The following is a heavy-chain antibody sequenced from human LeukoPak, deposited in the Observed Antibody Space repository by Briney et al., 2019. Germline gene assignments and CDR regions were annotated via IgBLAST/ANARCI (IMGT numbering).Heavy chain of an antibody. J-gene: IGHJ4*02. Sequence: PSETLSLTCTVSGGSISSSSYYWGWIRQPPGTGLEWIGSIYYSGSTYYSPSLKSRATVSVDTSKNQFSLKLSSVTAADTAVYYCACLSSAYYQRAPIDYWGQGTLVTVSS. CDR2: IYYSGST. CDR3: ACLSSAYYQRAPIDY. D-gene: IGHD3-22*01. V-gene: IGHV4-39*01. CDR1: GGSISSSSYY.